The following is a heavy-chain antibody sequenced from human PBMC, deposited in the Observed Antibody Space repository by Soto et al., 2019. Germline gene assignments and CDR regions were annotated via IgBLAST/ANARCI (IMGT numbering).Heavy chain of an antibody. V-gene: IGHV1-2*02. D-gene: IGHD3-10*01. CDR2: LNPNSGGT. CDR1: GYTFTGYY. Sequence: ASVKVSCKASGYTFTGYYMHWVRQAPGQGIEWMGWLNPNSGGTNYAQKFQGRVTMTRDTTISTAYMKLSRLRSDDKAAYYCPSRVTMVRGVMLYYYYGMDVWGQGTTVTVSS. J-gene: IGHJ6*02. CDR3: PSRVTMVRGVMLYYYYGMDV.